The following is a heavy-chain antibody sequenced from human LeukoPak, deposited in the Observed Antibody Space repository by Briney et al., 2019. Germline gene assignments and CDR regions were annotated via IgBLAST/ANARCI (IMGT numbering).Heavy chain of an antibody. V-gene: IGHV1-2*02. CDR2: INPNSGGT. Sequence: ASVKVSCKASGYTFTGYYMHWVRQAPGQGLEWMGWINPNSGGTNYAQKFQGRVTMTRDTSISTAHMELSRLRSDDTAVYYCARDGSGSYYITDYWGQGTLVTVSS. J-gene: IGHJ4*02. D-gene: IGHD3-10*01. CDR1: GYTFTGYY. CDR3: ARDGSGSYYITDY.